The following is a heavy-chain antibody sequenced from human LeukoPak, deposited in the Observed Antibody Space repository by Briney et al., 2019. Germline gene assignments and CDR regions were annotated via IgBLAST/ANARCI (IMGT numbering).Heavy chain of an antibody. Sequence: GASVKVSCKASGYTFTGNYMHWVRQAPGQGLEWMGWISPNSGDTNYAQKFQGRVTMTRDTSISTAYMELSRLRSDDTAVHYCARDSRGSYLSSSDYWGQGTLVTVSS. V-gene: IGHV1-2*02. CDR3: ARDSRGSYLSSSDY. CDR1: GYTFTGNY. D-gene: IGHD1-26*01. J-gene: IGHJ4*02. CDR2: ISPNSGDT.